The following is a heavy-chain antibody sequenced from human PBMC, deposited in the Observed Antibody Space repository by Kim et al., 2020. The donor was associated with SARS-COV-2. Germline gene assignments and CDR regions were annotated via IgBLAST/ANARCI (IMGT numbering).Heavy chain of an antibody. CDR2: IGADGDT. Sequence: GGSLRLSCAASGFTFSSHDMHWVRQATGKGLEWVSGIGADGDTYYLGSVRGRFTISRENAKNSVYLQMNSLTVGDTAVYYCVRDLSGSNYYYGMDVWGQGTTVTVSS. D-gene: IGHD1-26*01. CDR3: VRDLSGSNYYYGMDV. CDR1: GFTFSSHD. J-gene: IGHJ6*02. V-gene: IGHV3-13*01.